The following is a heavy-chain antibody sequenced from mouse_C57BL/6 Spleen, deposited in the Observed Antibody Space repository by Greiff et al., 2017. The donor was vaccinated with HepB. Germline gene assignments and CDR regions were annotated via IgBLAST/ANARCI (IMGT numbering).Heavy chain of an antibody. V-gene: IGHV2-9-1*01. CDR2: IWTGGGT. CDR3: ARIGDDYDKNWFAY. Sequence: VKLQESGPGLVAPSQSLSITCTVSGFSLTSYAISWVRQPPGKGLEWLGVIWTGGGTNYNSALKSRLSISKDNSKSQVFLKMNSLQTDDTARYYCARIGDDYDKNWFAYWGQGTLVTVSA. CDR1: GFSLTSYA. J-gene: IGHJ3*01. D-gene: IGHD2-4*01.